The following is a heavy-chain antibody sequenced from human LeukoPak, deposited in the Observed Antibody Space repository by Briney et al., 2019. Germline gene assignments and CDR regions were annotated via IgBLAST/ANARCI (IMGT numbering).Heavy chain of an antibody. J-gene: IGHJ4*02. Sequence: RSGGSLRLSCAASGFTFSSYGMHWVRQAPGKGLEWVAVISYDGSNKYYADSVKGRFTISRDNSKNTLYLQMNSLRAEDTAVYYCAKDRRIVGATTWFDYWGQGTLVTVSS. CDR3: AKDRRIVGATTWFDY. D-gene: IGHD1-26*01. CDR1: GFTFSSYG. CDR2: ISYDGSNK. V-gene: IGHV3-30*18.